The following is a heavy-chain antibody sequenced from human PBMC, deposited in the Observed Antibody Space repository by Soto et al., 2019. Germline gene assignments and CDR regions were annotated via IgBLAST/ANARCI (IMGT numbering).Heavy chain of an antibody. J-gene: IGHJ3*02. CDR3: AKPQNSLANWGSEAFDI. V-gene: IGHV3-23*01. D-gene: IGHD7-27*01. CDR1: GFTFSSYV. CDR2: ISGSGGST. Sequence: GGSLRLSCAASGFTFSSYVMSWVRQAPGKGLEWVSAISGSGGSTYYADSVKGRFTISRDNSKNTLYLQMNSLRAEDTAVYYCAKPQNSLANWGSEAFDIWGQGTMVTVSS.